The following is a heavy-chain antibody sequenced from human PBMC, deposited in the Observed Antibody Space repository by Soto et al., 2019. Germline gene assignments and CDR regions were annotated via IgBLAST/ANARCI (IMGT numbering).Heavy chain of an antibody. V-gene: IGHV4-38-2*01. CDR2: IYHGGST. CDR3: ARGREYYYDSSGYYFDY. D-gene: IGHD3-22*01. J-gene: IGHJ4*02. CDR1: GYSISSGYY. Sequence: TSETLSLTCAVSGYSISSGYYWGWLRQPPGKGLEWIGSIYHGGSTYYNPSLNSRVTLSIDMTNNHVSLILNSVTAADTAVYYCARGREYYYDSSGYYFDYWGQGTLVTVSS.